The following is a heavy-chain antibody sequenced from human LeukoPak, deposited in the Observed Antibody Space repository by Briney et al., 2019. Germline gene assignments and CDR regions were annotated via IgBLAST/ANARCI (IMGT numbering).Heavy chain of an antibody. CDR1: GGSISSSSYY. V-gene: IGHV4-39*01. D-gene: IGHD1-26*01. Sequence: SETLSLTCTVSGGSISSSSYYWGWIRQPPGKGLEWIGSIYYSGSTYYNLSLKSRVTISVDTSKNQFSLKLSSVTAADTAVYYCAIHQGFESYYVFSLPWFDPWGQGTLVTVSS. CDR3: AIHQGFESYYVFSLPWFDP. J-gene: IGHJ5*02. CDR2: IYYSGST.